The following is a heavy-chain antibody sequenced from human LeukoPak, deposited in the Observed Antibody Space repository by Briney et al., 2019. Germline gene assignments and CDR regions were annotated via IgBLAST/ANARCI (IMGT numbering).Heavy chain of an antibody. CDR3: ARVHYYGSGSPMK. D-gene: IGHD3-10*01. CDR2: IYSGGST. V-gene: IGHV3-53*01. J-gene: IGHJ4*02. CDR1: GFTVSSNY. Sequence: PGGSLRLSCAASGFTVSSNYMSWVRQAPGKGLEWVSVIYSGGSTYYADSVKGRFTISRDNSKNTLYLQMNSLRAEDTAVYYCARVHYYGSGSPMKWGQGTLVTVSS.